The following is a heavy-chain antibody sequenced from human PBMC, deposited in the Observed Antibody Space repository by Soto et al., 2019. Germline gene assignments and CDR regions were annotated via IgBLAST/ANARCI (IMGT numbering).Heavy chain of an antibody. V-gene: IGHV3-48*02. CDR3: ARLDDSSSWYSSFDY. CDR2: ISSSSSTI. J-gene: IGHJ4*02. CDR1: GFTFSSYS. Sequence: GGSLRLSCAASGFTFSSYSMNWVRQAPGKGLEWVSYISSSSSTIYYADSVKGRFTISRDNAKNSLYLQMNSLRDEDTAVYYCARLDDSSSWYSSFDYWGQGTLVTVSS. D-gene: IGHD6-13*01.